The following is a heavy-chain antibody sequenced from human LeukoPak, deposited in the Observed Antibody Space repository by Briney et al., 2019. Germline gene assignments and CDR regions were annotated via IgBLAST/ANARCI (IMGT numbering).Heavy chain of an antibody. J-gene: IGHJ4*02. D-gene: IGHD2-15*01. Sequence: PSETLSLTCTVSGASINSSNFYWGWIRQPPGRGLEWIGYVYYSGSTNYNPSFKSRITISVDTSRNQFSLQLSSVTAADTAVYYCARIHRYCSGGACYVLDNWGQGTLVAVSS. V-gene: IGHV4-61*05. CDR2: VYYSGST. CDR3: ARIHRYCSGGACYVLDN. CDR1: GASINSSNFY.